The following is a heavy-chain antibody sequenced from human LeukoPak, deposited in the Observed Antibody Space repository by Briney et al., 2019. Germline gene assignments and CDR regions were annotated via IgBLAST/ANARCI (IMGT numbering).Heavy chain of an antibody. V-gene: IGHV5-51*01. CDR1: GYSFTSYW. D-gene: IGHD6-6*01. Sequence: GESLKIPCQGSGYSFTSYWIAWVRQMPGKGLEWMGIIYPGDSDTRYRPPFPGQVTISADKSISTAYLQWSSLKASDTAMYYCARLHSSLRDAFDIWGQGTMVTVSS. CDR3: ARLHSSLRDAFDI. CDR2: IYPGDSDT. J-gene: IGHJ3*02.